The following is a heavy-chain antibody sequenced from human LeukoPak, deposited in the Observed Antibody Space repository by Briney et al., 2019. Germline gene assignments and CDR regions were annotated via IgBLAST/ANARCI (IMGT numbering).Heavy chain of an antibody. CDR3: AREGARRYCSSTSCKQVGATPILRY. J-gene: IGHJ4*02. D-gene: IGHD2-2*01. Sequence: GASVKVSCKASGYTFTSYAMNWVRQAPGQGLEWMGWINPNSGGTNYAQKFQGRVTMTRDTSISTAYMELSRLRSDDTAVYYCAREGARRYCSSTSCKQVGATPILRYWGQGTLVTVSS. V-gene: IGHV1-2*02. CDR1: GYTFTSYA. CDR2: INPNSGGT.